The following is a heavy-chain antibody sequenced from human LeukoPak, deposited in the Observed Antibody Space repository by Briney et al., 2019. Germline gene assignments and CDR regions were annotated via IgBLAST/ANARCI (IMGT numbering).Heavy chain of an antibody. Sequence: GGSPRLSCAASGFTFSSYAMHWVRQAPGKGLEWVAVISYDGSNKYYADSVKGRFTISRDNSKNTLYLQMNSPRAEDTAVYYCARVPPAWYVPWYFDLLGRGTLVTVSS. D-gene: IGHD6-13*01. V-gene: IGHV3-30*01. CDR3: ARVPPAWYVPWYFDL. J-gene: IGHJ2*01. CDR2: ISYDGSNK. CDR1: GFTFSSYA.